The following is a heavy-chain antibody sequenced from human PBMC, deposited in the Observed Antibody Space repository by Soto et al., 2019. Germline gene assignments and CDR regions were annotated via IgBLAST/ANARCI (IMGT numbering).Heavy chain of an antibody. D-gene: IGHD3-16*01. V-gene: IGHV4-39*01. Sequence: QLQLQESGPGLVKPSETLSLTCTVSGGSISSSSYYWGWIRQPPGKGLEWIGSIYYSGSTYYNPSLKSRVTISVDTSKNQFSLKLSSVTAADTAVYYCARHYARDDYVPLLFDPWGQGTLVTVSS. J-gene: IGHJ5*02. CDR1: GGSISSSSYY. CDR2: IYYSGST. CDR3: ARHYARDDYVPLLFDP.